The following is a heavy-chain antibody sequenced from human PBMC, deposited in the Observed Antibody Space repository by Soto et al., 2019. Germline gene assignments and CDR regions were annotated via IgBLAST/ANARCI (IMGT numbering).Heavy chain of an antibody. V-gene: IGHV3-23*01. CDR2: ITVSGGNT. Sequence: EVQLLESGGGLVQPGGSLSLSCAASGLTFNNYPMPWVRRAPGKWLAWVSTITVSGGNTYYAESVKGRFTIARDNSRNTLYLQMDYLRDDDTAVYYCAKPGMTGTKMYFDPWGRGTLLTVSS. CDR1: GLTFNNYP. J-gene: IGHJ4*02. D-gene: IGHD1-7*01. CDR3: AKPGMTGTKMYFDP.